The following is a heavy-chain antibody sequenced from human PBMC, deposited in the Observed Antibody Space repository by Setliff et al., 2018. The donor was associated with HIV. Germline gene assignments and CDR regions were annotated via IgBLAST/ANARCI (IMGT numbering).Heavy chain of an antibody. CDR2: IKSNSDGGAS. V-gene: IGHV3-15*01. Sequence: GGSLRLSCVVSGFNFKSAWMTWVRQAPGKGLEWVGRIKSNSDGGASDYAAAVKDRFSFSRDDSKFMLYLQMDSLEIEDTAVYFCSTGPTRVSDGVADFWGPGTLVTVSS. CDR1: GFNFKSAW. J-gene: IGHJ4*02. D-gene: IGHD2-8*02. CDR3: STGPTRVSDGVADF.